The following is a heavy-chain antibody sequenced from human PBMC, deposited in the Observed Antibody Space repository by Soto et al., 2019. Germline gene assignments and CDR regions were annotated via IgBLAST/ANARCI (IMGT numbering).Heavy chain of an antibody. Sequence: GGSLRLSCVGSGFTFSSFGMHWVRQAPGKGLEWVAVISYDGTNKHYADSVKGRFTISRDNSKNTLHLQLNSLSAEDTAAYDCAKVGLAWLGDLRDYLDYWGQGTPVTVSS. J-gene: IGHJ4*02. V-gene: IGHV3-30*18. D-gene: IGHD3-10*01. CDR3: AKVGLAWLGDLRDYLDY. CDR2: ISYDGTNK. CDR1: GFTFSSFG.